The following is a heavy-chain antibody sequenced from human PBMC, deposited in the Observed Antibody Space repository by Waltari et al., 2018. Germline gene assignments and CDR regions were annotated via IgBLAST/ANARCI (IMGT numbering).Heavy chain of an antibody. CDR2: ISPILGIA. J-gene: IGHJ5*02. D-gene: IGHD7-27*01. Sequence: QVQLVQSGAEVKKPGSSVKVSCKASGGPFSRYTTCWVRPATGHGPEWMGRISPILGIANYAQKCQGRVTITADKSTSTAYMELSSLRSEDTAVYYCASQSQPEFPTGAQGARFDPWGQGTLVTVSS. CDR3: ASQSQPEFPTGAQGARFDP. CDR1: GGPFSRYT. V-gene: IGHV1-69*02.